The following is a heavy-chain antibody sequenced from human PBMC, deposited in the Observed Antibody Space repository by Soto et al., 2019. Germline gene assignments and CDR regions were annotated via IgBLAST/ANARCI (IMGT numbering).Heavy chain of an antibody. J-gene: IGHJ4*02. CDR3: ARGGYGDY. CDR1: GYAFTTYG. V-gene: IGHV1-18*01. D-gene: IGHD1-1*01. CDR2: ISAHNGNT. Sequence: QVHLVQSGAEVKKPGASVKVPCKGSGYAFTTYGITWVRKAPGQGLEWMGWISAHNGNTIYAQRLQGRVTVPRDTSTRTAYMELRSLRSDDTAVDYCARGGYGDYWGQGAGVTVSS.